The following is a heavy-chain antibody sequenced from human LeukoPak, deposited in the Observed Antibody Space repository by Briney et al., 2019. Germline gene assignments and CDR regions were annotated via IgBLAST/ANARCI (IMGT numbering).Heavy chain of an antibody. V-gene: IGHV4-61*01. CDR2: IYYSGST. CDR1: GGSVSSGSYY. CDR3: ARGIVATDFDY. Sequence: PSETLSLTCTVSGGSVSSGSYYWSWIRQPPGKGLEWIGYIYYSGSTNYNPSLKSRVTISVDTSKNQFSLKLSSVTAADTAVYYCARGIVATDFDYWGQGTLVTVSS. D-gene: IGHD5-12*01. J-gene: IGHJ4*02.